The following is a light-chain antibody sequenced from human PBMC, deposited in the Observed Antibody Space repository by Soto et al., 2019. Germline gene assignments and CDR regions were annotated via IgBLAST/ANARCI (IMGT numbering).Light chain of an antibody. CDR3: QQRSSWPIT. J-gene: IGKJ5*01. V-gene: IGKV1-12*01. CDR1: QGISRW. CDR2: ATS. Sequence: DIQMTQSPSSVSASVGDRVIITCRASQGISRWLAWYQQKPGKAPNLLIYATSSLQSAVPSRFSGSGSGTDFTLTISSLEPEDFAVYYCQQRSSWPITFGQGTRLEIK.